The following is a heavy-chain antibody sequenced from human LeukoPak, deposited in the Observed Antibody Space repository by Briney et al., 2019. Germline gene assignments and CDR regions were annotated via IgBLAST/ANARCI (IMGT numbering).Heavy chain of an antibody. CDR1: GYTFTSYA. J-gene: IGHJ4*02. D-gene: IGHD6-13*01. CDR3: ARGYKQQLVQAPFDY. CDR2: INAGNYNT. Sequence: ASVKVSCKASGYTFTSYAMHWVRQAPGQRLEWMGWINAGNYNTKYSQKFQGRVTITRDTSASTAYMELSSLRSEDTAVYYCARGYKQQLVQAPFDYWGQGTLVTVSS. V-gene: IGHV1-3*01.